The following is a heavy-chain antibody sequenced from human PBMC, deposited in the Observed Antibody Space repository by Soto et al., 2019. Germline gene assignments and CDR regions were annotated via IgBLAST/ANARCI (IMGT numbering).Heavy chain of an antibody. CDR3: AGGRGRIFDY. J-gene: IGHJ4*02. D-gene: IGHD3-10*01. V-gene: IGHV4-34*01. CDR1: GGSFSGYY. CDR2: INHSGST. Sequence: PSETLSLTCAVYGGSFSGYYWSWIRQPPGKGLEWIGEINHSGSTNYNPSLKSRVTISVDTSKNQFSLKLSSVTAADTAVYYCAGGRGRIFDYRGQGTLVTVSS.